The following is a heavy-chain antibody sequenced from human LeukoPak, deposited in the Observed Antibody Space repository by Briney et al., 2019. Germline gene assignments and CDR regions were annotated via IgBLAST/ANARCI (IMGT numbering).Heavy chain of an antibody. CDR3: ARAGIAAAGEYYFDY. J-gene: IGHJ4*02. D-gene: IGHD6-13*01. Sequence: PSETLSLTCTVSGGSISSYYWSWIRQPPGKGLEWIGYTYYSGSTNYNPSLKSRVTISVDTSKNQFSLKLSSVTAADTAVHYCARAGIAAAGEYYFDYWGQGTLVTVSS. V-gene: IGHV4-59*01. CDR2: TYYSGST. CDR1: GGSISSYY.